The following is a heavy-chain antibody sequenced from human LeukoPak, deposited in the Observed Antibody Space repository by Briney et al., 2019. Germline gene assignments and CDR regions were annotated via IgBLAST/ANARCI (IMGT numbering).Heavy chain of an antibody. CDR2: IYNSGGT. CDR3: ARHWGLANCDGDCYPFDY. Sequence: SQTLSLTCTVSGGSISSGGYYWNWIRQHPGKGLEWIGYIYNSGGTNYNPSLKSRVTISVDTSRNQFSLKLSSVTAADTAVYYCARHWGLANCDGDCYPFDYWGQGTLVTVSS. CDR1: GGSISSGGYY. J-gene: IGHJ4*02. D-gene: IGHD2-21*02. V-gene: IGHV4-61*09.